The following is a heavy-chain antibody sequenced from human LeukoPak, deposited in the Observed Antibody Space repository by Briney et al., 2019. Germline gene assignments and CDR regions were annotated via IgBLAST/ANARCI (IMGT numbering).Heavy chain of an antibody. CDR3: AREGGIDYYDSNGYPTSSFDY. D-gene: IGHD3-22*01. CDR2: INPSGGST. Sequence: ASVKVSCKASGYTFTSYYMHWVRQAPGQGLEWMGIINPSGGSTSYAQKFQGRVSMTRDMSTSTVYMELSSLRSEDTAVYYCAREGGIDYYDSNGYPTSSFDYWGQGTLVTVSS. J-gene: IGHJ4*02. CDR1: GYTFTSYY. V-gene: IGHV1-46*01.